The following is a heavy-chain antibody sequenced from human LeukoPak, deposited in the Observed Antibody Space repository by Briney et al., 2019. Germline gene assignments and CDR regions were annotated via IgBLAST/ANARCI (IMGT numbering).Heavy chain of an antibody. CDR1: GFTFSSYS. CDR3: ARDSLYFFDY. J-gene: IGHJ4*02. CDR2: ISSSSSYI. Sequence: GGSLRLSCAASGFTFSSYSMNWVRQAPGKGLEWVSSISSSSSYIYYADSVKGRSTISRDNAKNSLYLQMNSLRAEDTAFYYCARDSLYFFDYWGQGTLVTVSS. V-gene: IGHV3-21*01.